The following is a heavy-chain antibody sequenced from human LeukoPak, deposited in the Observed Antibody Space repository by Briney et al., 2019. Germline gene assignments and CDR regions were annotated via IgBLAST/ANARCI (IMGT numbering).Heavy chain of an antibody. D-gene: IGHD6-19*01. CDR3: AAGCNTGWLTFDY. J-gene: IGHJ4*02. CDR1: GFTFSSYE. CDR2: IKQDGSKR. Sequence: GGSLRLSCAASGFTFSSYEMNWVRQAPGKGLEWVANIKQDGSKRYYVDSVKGRFTISRDNPKNSLFLQMNSLRAEDTAVYYCAAGCNTGWLTFDYWGQGTLVSVSS. V-gene: IGHV3-7*05.